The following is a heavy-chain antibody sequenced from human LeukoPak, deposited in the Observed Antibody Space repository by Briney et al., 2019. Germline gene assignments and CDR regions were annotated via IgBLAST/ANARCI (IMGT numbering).Heavy chain of an antibody. CDR2: ISNAGSNK. Sequence: PGGSLRLSCAASGFTFSSYTLHWVRQAPGKGLEWVAVISNAGSNKHYADSVKGRFTISRDNSKNTLYLQMNSLRAEDTAVYYCAKGRYLAVAPAGDFQHWGQGTLVTVSS. V-gene: IGHV3-30-3*01. CDR3: AKGRYLAVAPAGDFQH. CDR1: GFTFSSYT. J-gene: IGHJ1*01. D-gene: IGHD6-19*01.